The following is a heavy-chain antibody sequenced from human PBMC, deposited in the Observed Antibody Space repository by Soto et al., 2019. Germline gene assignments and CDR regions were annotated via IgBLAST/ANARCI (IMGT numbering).Heavy chain of an antibody. D-gene: IGHD7-27*01. CDR2: IRSGGSAT. J-gene: IGHJ5*01. V-gene: IGHV3-48*02. Sequence: EVQLVESGGGLVHPGGSLKLSCAASGFNFDTEPMNWVRQAPGKGLEWVSNIRSGGSATSYADSVKGRFTSSRDNGKNSLYLQMNSLRDEDTAVYFCVRDVNWGFDSWGQGTLVTVSS. CDR1: GFNFDTEP. CDR3: VRDVNWGFDS.